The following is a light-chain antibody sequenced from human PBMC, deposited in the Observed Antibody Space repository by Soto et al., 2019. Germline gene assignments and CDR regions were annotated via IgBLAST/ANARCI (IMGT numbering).Light chain of an antibody. J-gene: IGKJ1*01. V-gene: IGKV3-15*01. CDR1: QSVYIS. Sequence: EIVLTHSLATVSVSTGERVTLSCRASQSVYISLAWYQQKPGQAPRLLIYGASTRATDMPGTFSGRGSGTEFTLTISSLRPEDFAGSYCQQYNGRPQEPFGQGTK. CDR2: GAS. CDR3: QQYNGRPQEP.